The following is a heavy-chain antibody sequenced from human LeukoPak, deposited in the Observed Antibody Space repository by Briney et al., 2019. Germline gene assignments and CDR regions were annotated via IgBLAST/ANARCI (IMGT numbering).Heavy chain of an antibody. V-gene: IGHV3-48*01. CDR2: FSSNMTTI. CDR3: ARDFSYIRIHFDY. D-gene: IGHD2-15*01. Sequence: PGESLLHSFSASGFNLRCLLLGWVPQAPGKGLGWLSYFSSNMTTIFYADSVKSSFTVSRDNAKNTLYLQMHSLRAEDTAVYYCARDFSYIRIHFDYWGQGTLVTVSS. J-gene: IGHJ4*02. CDR1: GFNLRCLL.